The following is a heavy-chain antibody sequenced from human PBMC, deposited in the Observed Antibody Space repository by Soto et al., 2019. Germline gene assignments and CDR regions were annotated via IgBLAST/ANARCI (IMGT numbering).Heavy chain of an antibody. V-gene: IGHV3-49*04. Sequence: GGSLRLSCTASGFTFGEYDMSWVRQAPGKGLEWVGFIRGKAYGGATDYAASVRGRFTISRDDSKSIAYLQMNSLKTDDTAVYYCTRKADYYDSSGYYFSKAFAIWGQGTMVTVSS. D-gene: IGHD3-22*01. CDR2: IRGKAYGGAT. J-gene: IGHJ3*02. CDR1: GFTFGEYD. CDR3: TRKADYYDSSGYYFSKAFAI.